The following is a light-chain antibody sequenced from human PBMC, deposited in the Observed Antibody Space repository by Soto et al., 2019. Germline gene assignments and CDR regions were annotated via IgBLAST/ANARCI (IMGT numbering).Light chain of an antibody. Sequence: QSVLTQPPSASGTPGQRVTISCSGSSSNIGSNTVNWYQQLPGTAPKLLIYSNNQRPSGVPDRFSGSKSGTSASLAISGLQSEDEADYYCCSLTTRDSHVFGTGTKLTVL. CDR2: SNN. CDR3: CSLTTRDSHV. V-gene: IGLV1-44*01. CDR1: SSNIGSNT. J-gene: IGLJ1*01.